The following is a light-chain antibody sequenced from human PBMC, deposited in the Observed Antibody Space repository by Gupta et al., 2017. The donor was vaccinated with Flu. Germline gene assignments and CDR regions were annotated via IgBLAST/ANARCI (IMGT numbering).Light chain of an antibody. Sequence: VTIPCTGSSANIGAGYDVNGDQQLPGTAPKLLIYGNSKRPSGVPDRFSGSKSGTAASLAITGLQAEDEADYYCQSYDSSLSGVVFGGGTKLTVL. J-gene: IGLJ2*01. V-gene: IGLV1-40*01. CDR3: QSYDSSLSGVV. CDR2: GNS. CDR1: SANIGAGYD.